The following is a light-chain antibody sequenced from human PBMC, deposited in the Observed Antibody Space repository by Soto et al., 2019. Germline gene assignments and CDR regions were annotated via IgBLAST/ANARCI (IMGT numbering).Light chain of an antibody. V-gene: IGKV3-20*01. J-gene: IGKJ1*01. CDR3: QHFGNSLWT. CDR2: GAS. Sequence: EIVLTQSPGTLSLSPGERATLSCSASQSVASRNLAWYQQKSGQAPRLLIYGASSRAIHTPDRFSGSGSGTDFTLTISGLEPEDFAVYYCQHFGNSLWTFGQGTKV. CDR1: QSVASRN.